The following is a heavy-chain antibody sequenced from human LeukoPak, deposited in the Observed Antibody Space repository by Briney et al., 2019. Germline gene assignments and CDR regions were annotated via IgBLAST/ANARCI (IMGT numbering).Heavy chain of an antibody. CDR2: IKSKTDGGTT. CDR1: GSTFSSYG. J-gene: IGHJ4*02. D-gene: IGHD3-3*01. V-gene: IGHV3-15*01. Sequence: GRSLRLSCAASGSTFSSYGMHWVRQAPGKGLEWVGGIKSKTDGGTTDYAAPVKCTFTSTRDDSKNTLYLQMNSLETEDTDVYYSTTVEYYDFWSGSPLDYWGQGTLVTVSS. CDR3: TTVEYYDFWSGSPLDY.